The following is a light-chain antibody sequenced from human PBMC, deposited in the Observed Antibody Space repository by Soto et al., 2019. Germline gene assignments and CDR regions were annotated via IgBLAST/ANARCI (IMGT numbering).Light chain of an antibody. CDR3: QQYGSSPKT. J-gene: IGKJ1*01. Sequence: EIVLTQSPGTLSLSPGERDTLSCRASQSVSTSYLAWYQQKPGQAPRLLIYGACSRATGIPDRFSGSGSGTDFTLTISRLEPEDFAVYYCQQYGSSPKTFGQGTKVEIK. CDR2: GAC. V-gene: IGKV3-20*01. CDR1: QSVSTSY.